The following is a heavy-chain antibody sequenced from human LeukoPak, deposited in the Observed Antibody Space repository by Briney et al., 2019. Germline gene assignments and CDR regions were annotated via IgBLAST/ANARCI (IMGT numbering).Heavy chain of an antibody. CDR1: GFPFSSYA. V-gene: IGHV3-15*05. J-gene: IGHJ4*02. CDR3: TTAFFEGNY. D-gene: IGHD3-3*01. CDR2: IKSKVEGGTT. Sequence: GGSLRLSCAASGFPFSSYAMTWVRQAPGKGLEWVGRIKSKVEGGTTDYAAPVKGRFTISRDDSKNTLYLQMNSLKTEDTAVYYCTTAFFEGNYWGQGTLVTASS.